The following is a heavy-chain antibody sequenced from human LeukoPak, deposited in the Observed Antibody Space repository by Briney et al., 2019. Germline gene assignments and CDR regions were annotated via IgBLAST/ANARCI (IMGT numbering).Heavy chain of an antibody. D-gene: IGHD5-18*01. J-gene: IGHJ4*02. V-gene: IGHV3-30*02. CDR2: IRYDGSNK. Sequence: GGSLRLSCVVSGFTLSSYAMSWVRQAPGKGLEWVAFIRYDGSNKYYADSVKGRFTISRDNSKNTLYLQMNSLRAEDTAVYYCAKDHGGGYSYGPKYYFDYWGQGTLVTVSS. CDR1: GFTLSSYA. CDR3: AKDHGGGYSYGPKYYFDY.